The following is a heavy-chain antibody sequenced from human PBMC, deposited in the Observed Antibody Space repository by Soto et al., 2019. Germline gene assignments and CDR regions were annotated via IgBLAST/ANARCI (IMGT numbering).Heavy chain of an antibody. Sequence: SETLSLTCTVSGGSISSSSYYWGWIRQPPGKGLECIGSIYYSGSTYYNPSLKSRVTISVDTSKNQFSLKLSSVTAADTAVYYCERLGRWLQALDSWGQGTLVTVSS. J-gene: IGHJ4*02. CDR1: GGSISSSSYY. CDR2: IYYSGST. CDR3: ERLGRWLQALDS. D-gene: IGHD5-12*01. V-gene: IGHV4-39*01.